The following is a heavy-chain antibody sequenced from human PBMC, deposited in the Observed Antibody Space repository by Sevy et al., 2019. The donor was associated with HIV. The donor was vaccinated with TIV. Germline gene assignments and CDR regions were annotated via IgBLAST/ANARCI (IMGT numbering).Heavy chain of an antibody. CDR1: GYTFTSYG. Sequence: ASVTVSCKASGYTFTSYGISWVRQAPGQGLEWMGWISAYNGNTNYAQKLQGRVTMTTDTSTSTAYMELRSLRSDDTAVYYCARDWNYRDAFDIWGQGTMVTVSS. D-gene: IGHD1-7*01. J-gene: IGHJ3*02. CDR2: ISAYNGNT. V-gene: IGHV1-18*01. CDR3: ARDWNYRDAFDI.